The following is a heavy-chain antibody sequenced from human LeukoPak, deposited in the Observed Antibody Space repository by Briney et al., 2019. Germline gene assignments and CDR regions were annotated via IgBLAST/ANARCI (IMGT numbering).Heavy chain of an antibody. Sequence: GASVKVSCKASGHTFTGYYMHWVRQAPGQGLEWTGWINPNSGGTNYAQKFQGRVTMTRDTSISTAYMELSRLRSDDTAVYYCGRGAEWEPFDYWGQGTLVTVSS. CDR1: GHTFTGYY. J-gene: IGHJ4*02. V-gene: IGHV1-2*02. CDR3: GRGAEWEPFDY. CDR2: INPNSGGT. D-gene: IGHD1-26*01.